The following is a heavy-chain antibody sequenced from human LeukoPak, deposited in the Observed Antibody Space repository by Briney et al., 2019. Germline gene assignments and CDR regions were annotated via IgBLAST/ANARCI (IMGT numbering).Heavy chain of an antibody. Sequence: KPSETLSLTCAVYGGSFSGYYWSWIRQPPGKGLEWIGEINHSGSTNYNPSLKSRVTISVDTSENQFSLKLSSVTAADTAVYYCARDPIYYDYVWGSYRSDAFDIWGQGTMVTVSS. CDR3: ARDPIYYDYVWGSYRSDAFDI. D-gene: IGHD3-16*02. CDR1: GGSFSGYY. J-gene: IGHJ3*02. V-gene: IGHV4-34*01. CDR2: INHSGST.